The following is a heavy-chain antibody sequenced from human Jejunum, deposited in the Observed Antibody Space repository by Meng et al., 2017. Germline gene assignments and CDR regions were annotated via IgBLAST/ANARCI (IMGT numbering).Heavy chain of an antibody. CDR3: ARGGVAYAEAVQ. CDR1: GFSFNTYW. J-gene: IGHJ1*01. D-gene: IGHD4-17*01. CDR2: INEDGSLK. V-gene: IGHV3-7*01. Sequence: GALVQPGGSLRLSCAASGFSFNTYWMTWARQAPGRGLEWVANINEDGSLKYHVDSVKGRFTISRDNAENTLYLQMNSLRGEDSAVYYCARGGVAYAEAVQWGQGTLVTVAS.